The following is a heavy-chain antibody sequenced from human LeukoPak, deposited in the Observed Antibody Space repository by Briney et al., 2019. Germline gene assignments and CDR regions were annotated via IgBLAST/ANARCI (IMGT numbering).Heavy chain of an antibody. CDR1: GGTFSSYA. Sequence: GASVKVSCKASGGTFSSYAISWVRQAPGQGLEWMGGIIPIFGTANYAQKFQGRVTITADESTSTAYMALSSLRSEDTAVYYCARKAHDYGDYSAFDIWGQGTTVTVSS. CDR2: IIPIFGTA. V-gene: IGHV1-69*01. J-gene: IGHJ3*02. D-gene: IGHD4-17*01. CDR3: ARKAHDYGDYSAFDI.